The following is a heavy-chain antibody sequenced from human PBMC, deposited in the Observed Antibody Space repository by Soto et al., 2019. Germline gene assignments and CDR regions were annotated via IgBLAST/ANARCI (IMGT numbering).Heavy chain of an antibody. V-gene: IGHV4-39*01. J-gene: IGHJ4*02. CDR3: ARLLHDSSGYYYFDY. D-gene: IGHD3-22*01. Sequence: SEILSLTCTVSVGSISSSNYYWGWIRQPPGKGLEWIASIYYTGSPYNNPSLRSRVTISVDTSQNQFSLKLTSVTAADTAVYYCARLLHDSSGYYYFDYWGQGTMVTVSS. CDR1: VGSISSSNYY. CDR2: IYYTGSP.